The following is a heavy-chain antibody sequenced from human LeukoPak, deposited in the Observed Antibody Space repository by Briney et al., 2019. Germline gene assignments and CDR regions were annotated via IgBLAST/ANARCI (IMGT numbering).Heavy chain of an antibody. CDR3: ARQLPTAAADTRGYFDY. V-gene: IGHV4-39*01. D-gene: IGHD6-25*01. Sequence: KPSETLSLTCSVSAGSISNGDHYWGWIRQAPGKGLEWIGCIFYGESTHYNPSLKSRATISVDTSKNQFSLKLTSVTAADAAIYYCARQLPTAAADTRGYFDYWGQGTVVTVSS. CDR1: AGSISNGDHY. J-gene: IGHJ4*01. CDR2: IFYGEST.